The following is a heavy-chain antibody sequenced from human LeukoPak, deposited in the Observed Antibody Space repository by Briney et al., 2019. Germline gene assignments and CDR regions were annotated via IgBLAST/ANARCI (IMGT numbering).Heavy chain of an antibody. CDR2: IILILGIA. CDR1: GVNFSSYA. CDR3: ARGRGRRAKDYYHYYGMDV. D-gene: IGHD3-10*01. V-gene: IGHV1-69*04. J-gene: IGHJ6*02. Sequence: AVKVSFNAPGVNFSSYAIRWVRPAPGQGVGWRGSIILILGIANYAQKLQGRVTITVDKSTSTAYMALSRLRSGDTAVYYCARGRGRRAKDYYHYYGMDVWGQGTTVTVSS.